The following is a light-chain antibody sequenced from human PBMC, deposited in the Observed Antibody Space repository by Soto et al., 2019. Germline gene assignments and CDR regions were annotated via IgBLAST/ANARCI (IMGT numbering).Light chain of an antibody. Sequence: QSALTQSASVSGSPGQSITISCTGTSSDVGYYNSVSWYQRHPGKVPKLMIYDVSSRPSGVSNRFSGSRSGNTASLTISGLQAEDEADYYCSSYPSSETHVLFGGGTKLTVL. CDR2: DVS. V-gene: IGLV2-14*03. CDR1: SSDVGYYNS. CDR3: SSYPSSETHVL. J-gene: IGLJ2*01.